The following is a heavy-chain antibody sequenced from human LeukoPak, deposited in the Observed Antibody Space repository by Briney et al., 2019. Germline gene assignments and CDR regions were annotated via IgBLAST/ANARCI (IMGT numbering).Heavy chain of an antibody. V-gene: IGHV4-61*05. CDR3: ARVDSGSFLFDY. Sequence: SETLSLTCTVSGGSISNSNYYWAWIRQPPGKGLEWIGYIYYSGSTNYNPSFKSRVTISVDTSKNQFSLKLSSVTAADTAVYYCARVDSGSFLFDYWGQGTLVTVSS. D-gene: IGHD1-26*01. J-gene: IGHJ4*02. CDR1: GGSISNSNYY. CDR2: IYYSGST.